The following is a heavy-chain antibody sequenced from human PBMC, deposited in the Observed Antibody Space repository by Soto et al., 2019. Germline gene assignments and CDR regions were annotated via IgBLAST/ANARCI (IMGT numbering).Heavy chain of an antibody. Sequence: SETLSLTCTVSGGSISSSSYYWGWIRQPPGKGLEWIGSIYYSGSTYYNPSLKSRVTISVDTSKNQFSLKLSSVTAADTAVYYCARSTWGMATMHNIFDYWGQGTLVTVSS. CDR2: IYYSGST. CDR3: ARSTWGMATMHNIFDY. D-gene: IGHD3-16*01. CDR1: GGSISSSSYY. V-gene: IGHV4-39*01. J-gene: IGHJ4*02.